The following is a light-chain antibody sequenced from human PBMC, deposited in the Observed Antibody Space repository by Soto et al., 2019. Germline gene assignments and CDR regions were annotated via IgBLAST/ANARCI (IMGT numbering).Light chain of an antibody. V-gene: IGKV1-39*01. CDR1: QSISTY. CDR2: AAS. J-gene: IGKJ1*01. Sequence: DIQMTQSPSSLSASVGNRVTITCRASQSISTYLNWYQKKPGEAPKLLIYAASTLYGGVPSRFSGSGSGTDFTLTISSLQPEDFATYYCQQSYTRTFGQGTKVDIK. CDR3: QQSYTRT.